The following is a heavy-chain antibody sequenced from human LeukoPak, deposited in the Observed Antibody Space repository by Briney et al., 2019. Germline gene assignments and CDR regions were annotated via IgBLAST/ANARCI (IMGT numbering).Heavy chain of an antibody. D-gene: IGHD3-22*01. J-gene: IGHJ3*02. CDR1: VFTFSSYG. CDR3: AKDRRNYYDSSGYLFSDAFDI. V-gene: IGHV3-33*06. Sequence: GGSLRLSCAASVFTFSSYGMHGVRQAPGKGLEWVAVIWYDGSNKYYAGSVKGRFTISRDNSKNTLYLQMNSLRAEDTAVYYCAKDRRNYYDSSGYLFSDAFDIWGQGTMVTVSS. CDR2: IWYDGSNK.